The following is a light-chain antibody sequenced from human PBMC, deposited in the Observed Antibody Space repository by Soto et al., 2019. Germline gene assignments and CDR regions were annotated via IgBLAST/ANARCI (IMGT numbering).Light chain of an antibody. CDR3: QQYDNLPSIT. V-gene: IGKV1-33*01. CDR2: DAS. J-gene: IGKJ5*01. Sequence: DIQMTQSPSSLSASVGDRVAITCQASQDISNYLKWYQQKPGKAPKLLIYDASNLETGVPSRFSGSGSGTDFTFTISSLQPEDIATYCCQQYDNLPSITFGQGTRLEIK. CDR1: QDISNY.